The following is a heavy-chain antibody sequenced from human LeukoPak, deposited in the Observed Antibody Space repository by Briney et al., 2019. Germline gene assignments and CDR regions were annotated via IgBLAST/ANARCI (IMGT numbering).Heavy chain of an antibody. Sequence: GGSLRLSCAASGFTFSSYSMNWVRQAPGKGVEWVSSISSSSSYIYYADSVKGRFTIPRDNAKNSLYLQMNSLRAEDTAVYYCARGGSAAGTGGYYFDYWGQGTLVTVSS. V-gene: IGHV3-21*01. CDR3: ARGGSAAGTGGYYFDY. CDR1: GFTFSSYS. J-gene: IGHJ4*02. CDR2: ISSSSSYI. D-gene: IGHD6-13*01.